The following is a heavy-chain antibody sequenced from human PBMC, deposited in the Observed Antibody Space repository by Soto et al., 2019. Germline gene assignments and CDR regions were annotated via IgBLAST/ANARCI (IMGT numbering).Heavy chain of an antibody. J-gene: IGHJ4*02. V-gene: IGHV3-48*01. CDR1: GVSVRIYM. CDR3: ARDYYGDYIFDF. D-gene: IGHD4-17*01. Sequence: PWGSLRLACAASGVSVRIYMMTWVRQAPGKGLEWVSHISSSSSAIYYADSVKGRFTISRDNAKNSLYLQMNSLRAEDTAVYYCARDYYGDYIFDFWGQGTPVTVSS. CDR2: ISSSSSAI.